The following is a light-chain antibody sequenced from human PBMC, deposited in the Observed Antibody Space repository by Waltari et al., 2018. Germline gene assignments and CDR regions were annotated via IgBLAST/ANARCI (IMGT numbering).Light chain of an antibody. CDR3: QQFYNPLFI. Sequence: DIVMTQSPDTLAASLGERATINCKSSQSVSNNFDNKNFLSWYQQKPGQPKLLIYWASTRASGVPDRFSGSGSGTEFTLTISSVEAEDVAIYYCQQFYNPLFIFGPGTKVDIK. CDR1: QSVSNNFDNKNF. CDR2: WAS. J-gene: IGKJ3*01. V-gene: IGKV4-1*01.